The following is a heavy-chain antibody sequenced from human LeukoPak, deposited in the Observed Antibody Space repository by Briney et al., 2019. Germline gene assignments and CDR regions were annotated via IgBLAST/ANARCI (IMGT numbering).Heavy chain of an antibody. CDR1: GFTFSSYS. V-gene: IGHV3-48*01. J-gene: IGHJ4*02. CDR2: ISSSSSTI. CDR3: ARDDDDYSNYVALGGVDY. Sequence: GGSLRLSCAASGFTFSSYSMNWVRQAPGKGLEWVSYISSSSSTIYYADSVKGRFTISRDNAKNSLYLQMNSLRAEDTAVYYCARDDDDYSNYVALGGVDYWGQGTLVTVSS. D-gene: IGHD4-11*01.